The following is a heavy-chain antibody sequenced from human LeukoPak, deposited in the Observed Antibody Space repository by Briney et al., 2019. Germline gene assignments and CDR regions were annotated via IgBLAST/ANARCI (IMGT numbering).Heavy chain of an antibody. Sequence: ASVKVSCKASGYTFTGYYMHWVRQAPGQGLEWMGWTNPNSGGTNYAQKFQGRVTMTRDTSISTAYMELSRLRSDDTAVYCCARTKPGIAVAGSPHRWFDPWGQGTLVTVSS. D-gene: IGHD6-19*01. CDR3: ARTKPGIAVAGSPHRWFDP. CDR2: TNPNSGGT. CDR1: GYTFTGYY. V-gene: IGHV1-2*02. J-gene: IGHJ5*02.